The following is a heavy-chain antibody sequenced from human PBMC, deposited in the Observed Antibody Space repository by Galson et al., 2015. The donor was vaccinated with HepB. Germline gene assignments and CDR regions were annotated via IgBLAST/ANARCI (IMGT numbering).Heavy chain of an antibody. Sequence: SLRLSCAASGFTFSSYWMHWVRQAPGKGLVWVSRINSDGSSTSYADSVKGRFTISRDNAKNTLYLQMNSLRAEDTAVYYCARGSARDGYNYALPTNWGQGTLVTVSS. V-gene: IGHV3-74*01. CDR3: ARGSARDGYNYALPTN. D-gene: IGHD5-24*01. CDR1: GFTFSSYW. J-gene: IGHJ4*02. CDR2: INSDGSST.